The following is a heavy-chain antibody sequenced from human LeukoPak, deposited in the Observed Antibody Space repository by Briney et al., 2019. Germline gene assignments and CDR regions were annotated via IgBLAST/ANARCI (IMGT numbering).Heavy chain of an antibody. D-gene: IGHD1-26*01. V-gene: IGHV3-48*01. Sequence: GGSLRLSCAASAFTFSDYSMNWVRQAPGKGLEWVSYISGRSSTIYYADSVKGRFTISRDNAKNSMYLQMNCLRAEDTAVYYCARDRIKSGSYYFDYWGQGTLVTVSS. CDR3: ARDRIKSGSYYFDY. J-gene: IGHJ4*02. CDR1: AFTFSDYS. CDR2: ISGRSSTI.